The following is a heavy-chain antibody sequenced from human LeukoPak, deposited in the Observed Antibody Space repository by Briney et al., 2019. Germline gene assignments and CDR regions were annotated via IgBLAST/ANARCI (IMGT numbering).Heavy chain of an antibody. J-gene: IGHJ4*02. Sequence: PSETLSLTCTVSGGSISSYYWSWLRQSAGKGLEWIGHIYTSGSTDYYTSGSTDYNPSLKSRVTISVDKSKNHFSLKLSSVTAADTAVYYCAAFLSGTYWYFDYWGQGILVTVSS. V-gene: IGHV4-4*07. CDR1: GGSISSYY. D-gene: IGHD1-26*01. CDR3: AAFLSGTYWYFDY. CDR2: IYTSGSTDYYTSGST.